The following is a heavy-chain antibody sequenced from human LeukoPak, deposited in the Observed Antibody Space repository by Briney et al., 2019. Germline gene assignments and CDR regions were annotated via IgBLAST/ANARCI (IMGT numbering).Heavy chain of an antibody. CDR3: ALRGGEFDY. CDR2: ISY. V-gene: IGHV3-30*03. Sequence: GRSLRLSCAASGLTFSSYGMHWVRQAPGKGLEWVAVISYYADSVKGRFTISRDNSKNTLYLQMNSLRAEDTAVYYCALRGGEFDYWGQGTLVTVSS. D-gene: IGHD3-16*01. J-gene: IGHJ4*02. CDR1: GLTFSSYG.